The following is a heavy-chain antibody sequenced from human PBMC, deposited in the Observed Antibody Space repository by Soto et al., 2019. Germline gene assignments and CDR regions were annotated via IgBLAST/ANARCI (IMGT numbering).Heavy chain of an antibody. CDR3: ARTSASPYSSSWYSSHYYYGMDV. D-gene: IGHD6-13*01. CDR1: GYTFTSYY. CDR2: INPSGGST. Sequence: GASVKVSCKASGYTFTSYYMHWVRQAPGQGLEWMGIINPSGGSTSYAQKFQGRVTMTRDTSTSTVYMELSSLRSEDTAVYYCARTSASPYSSSWYSSHYYYGMDVWGQGTTVTVSS. V-gene: IGHV1-46*01. J-gene: IGHJ6*02.